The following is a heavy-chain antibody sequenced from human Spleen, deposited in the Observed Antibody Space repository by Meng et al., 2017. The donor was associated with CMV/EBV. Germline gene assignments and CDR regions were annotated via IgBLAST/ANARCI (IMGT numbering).Heavy chain of an antibody. CDR2: IYSGGST. CDR1: GFTFSSYA. Sequence: VQSVGSGGGVGQPGRSLRLSCAASGFTFSSYAMHWVRQAPGKGLEWVSVIYSGGSTYYADSVKGRFTISRDNSKNTLYLQKNSLRAEDTAVYYCARDMAVAGDYWGQGTLVTVSS. J-gene: IGHJ4*02. CDR3: ARDMAVAGDY. D-gene: IGHD6-19*01. V-gene: IGHV3-66*01.